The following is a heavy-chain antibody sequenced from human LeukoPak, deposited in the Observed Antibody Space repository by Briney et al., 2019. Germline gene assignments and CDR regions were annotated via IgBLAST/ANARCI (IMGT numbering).Heavy chain of an antibody. D-gene: IGHD3-22*01. J-gene: IGHJ4*02. CDR1: GGSITSYY. CDR3: ARAYYYDSSGYSAPRTFDY. Sequence: PSETLSPTCAVSGGSITSYYWSWIRQPPGKGLEWIGYIYYSWSTNYNPSLKSRVTISVDTSKNQFSLKLSSVTAADTAVYYCARAYYYDSSGYSAPRTFDYWGQGTLVTVSS. V-gene: IGHV4-59*01. CDR2: IYYSWST.